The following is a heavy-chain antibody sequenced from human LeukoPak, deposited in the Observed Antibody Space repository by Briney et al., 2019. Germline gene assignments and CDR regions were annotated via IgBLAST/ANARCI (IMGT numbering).Heavy chain of an antibody. CDR1: GYTFTSYG. Sequence: ASVKVSCKASGYTFTSYGISRVRQAPGQGLEWMGWISAYNGNTNYAQKLQGRVTMTTDTSTSTAYMELSSLRSEDTAVYYCARDQRSYGPHYHDYWGQGTLVTVSS. D-gene: IGHD5-18*01. J-gene: IGHJ4*02. CDR2: ISAYNGNT. CDR3: ARDQRSYGPHYHDY. V-gene: IGHV1-18*01.